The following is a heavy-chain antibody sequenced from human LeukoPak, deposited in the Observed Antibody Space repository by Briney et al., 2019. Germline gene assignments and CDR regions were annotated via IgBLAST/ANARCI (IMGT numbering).Heavy chain of an antibody. J-gene: IGHJ6*02. V-gene: IGHV3-23*01. CDR1: GFTFSSYA. D-gene: IGHD5-12*01. Sequence: SGASLRLSCAASGFTFSSYAMSWVRQAPGKGLEWVSAISGSGGSTYYADSVKGRFTISRDNSKNTLYLQMNSLRAEDTAVYYCAKDRRTEREVAAGGDYGMDVWGQGTTVTVSS. CDR3: AKDRRTEREVAAGGDYGMDV. CDR2: ISGSGGST.